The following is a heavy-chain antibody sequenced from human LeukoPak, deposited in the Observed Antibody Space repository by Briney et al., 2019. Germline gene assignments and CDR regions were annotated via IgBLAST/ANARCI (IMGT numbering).Heavy chain of an antibody. CDR1: GVTFSSYA. CDR3: PGHTDYHGFDP. D-gene: IGHD5-12*01. J-gene: IGHJ5*02. Sequence: GGSLRLSCAASGVTFSSYAMSWVRQAPGKGLEWVSAISGSGGSTYYADSVKGRFTISRDNSKNTAYMQMSSLRAEDTAVYYCPGHTDYHGFDPWGQGTLVTVSS. CDR2: ISGSGGST. V-gene: IGHV3-23*01.